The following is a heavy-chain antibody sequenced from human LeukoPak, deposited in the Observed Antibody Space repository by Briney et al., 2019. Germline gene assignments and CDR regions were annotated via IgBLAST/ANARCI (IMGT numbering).Heavy chain of an antibody. V-gene: IGHV3-21*01. CDR2: ISSSSSYI. CDR3: ARERYSGSSTQFDY. D-gene: IGHD1-26*01. CDR1: GFTFSDHY. Sequence: GGALRLSCAASGFTFSDHYTDWVRQAPGKGLEWVSSISSSSSYIYYADSVKGRFTISRDNAKNSLYLQMNSLRAEDTAVYYCARERYSGSSTQFDYWGQGPLVTVSA. J-gene: IGHJ4*02.